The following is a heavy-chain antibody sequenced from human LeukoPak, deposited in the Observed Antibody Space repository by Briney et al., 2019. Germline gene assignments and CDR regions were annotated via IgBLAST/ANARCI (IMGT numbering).Heavy chain of an antibody. CDR3: AKGAIPYGSGTATWFDP. D-gene: IGHD3-10*01. CDR2: ISSSSSYI. Sequence: GGSLRLSCAASGFTFSSYSMNWVRQAPGKGLEWVSSISSSSSYIYYVDSVKGRFTISRDNAKNSLYLQMNSLRAEDTAVYYCAKGAIPYGSGTATWFDPWGQGTLVTVSS. V-gene: IGHV3-21*03. J-gene: IGHJ5*02. CDR1: GFTFSSYS.